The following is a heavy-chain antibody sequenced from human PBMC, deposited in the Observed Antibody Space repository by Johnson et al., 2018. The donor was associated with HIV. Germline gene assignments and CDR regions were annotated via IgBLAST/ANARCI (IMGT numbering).Heavy chain of an antibody. Sequence: QVQLVESGGGLVQPGGSLRLSCAASGFTFSSYAMHWVRQAPGKGLEWVAVIWYDGSNKYYADSVKGRFTISRDNSKNSLYLQMNSLRAEDTAVYYCASSWFGELSYAFDIWGQGTMVTVSS. CDR2: IWYDGSNK. D-gene: IGHD3-10*01. CDR3: ASSWFGELSYAFDI. CDR1: GFTFSSYA. J-gene: IGHJ3*02. V-gene: IGHV3-33*08.